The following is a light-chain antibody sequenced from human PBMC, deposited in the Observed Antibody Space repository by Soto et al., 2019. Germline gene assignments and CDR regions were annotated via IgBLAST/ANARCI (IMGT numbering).Light chain of an antibody. CDR1: QGISNY. V-gene: IGKV1-27*01. J-gene: IGKJ4*01. Sequence: DIQMTQSPSSLSASVGDRVTITCRASQGISNYLAWYQQKPGKVPKLLIYAASTLQSGVPSRFSGSGSGTDLTLTISSLQPEDVANYYCQKYNSALTFGGGTKVEIK. CDR2: AAS. CDR3: QKYNSALT.